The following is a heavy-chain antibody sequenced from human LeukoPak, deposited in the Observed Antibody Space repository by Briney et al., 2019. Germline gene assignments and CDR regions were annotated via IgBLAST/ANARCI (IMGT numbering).Heavy chain of an antibody. CDR2: IYGGGTNT. V-gene: IGHV3-23*01. CDR1: GFSFSSFA. D-gene: IGHD6-19*01. J-gene: IGHJ4*02. Sequence: PGGSLRLSCAGSGFSFSSFAMTWVRQAPEKGLEWVSTIYGGGTNTFYADSVKGRFTISRDDSKNMQFLEMDSLRPEDTAVYFCAKRITEAAGIYFDSWGQGTLVTVSS. CDR3: AKRITEAAGIYFDS.